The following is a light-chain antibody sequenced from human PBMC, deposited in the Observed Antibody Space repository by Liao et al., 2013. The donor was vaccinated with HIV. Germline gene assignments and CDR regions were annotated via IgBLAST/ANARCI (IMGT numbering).Light chain of an antibody. CDR3: QVWDSSSDHPGV. CDR2: YNS. J-gene: IGLJ3*02. CDR1: NIGIKR. Sequence: SYVLTQPPSVSVAPGKTARITCGGNNIGIKRVHWYQQKPGQAPVLVIYYNSDRPSGIPERFSGSNSGNAATLTISRVEAGDEADYYCQVWDSSSDHPGVFGGGTKLTVL. V-gene: IGLV3-21*04.